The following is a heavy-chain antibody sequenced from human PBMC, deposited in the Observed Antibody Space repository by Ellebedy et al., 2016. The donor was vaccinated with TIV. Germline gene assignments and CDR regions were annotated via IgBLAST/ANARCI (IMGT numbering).Heavy chain of an antibody. CDR3: ARASGDYSYYFDY. Sequence: GGSLRLXXAASGFTFSSYWMSWVRQAPGKGLEWVANIKQDGSEKYYVDSVKGRFTISRDNAKNSLYLQMNSLRAEDTAVYYCARASGDYSYYFDYWGQGTLVTVSS. V-gene: IGHV3-7*05. CDR2: IKQDGSEK. D-gene: IGHD4-17*01. J-gene: IGHJ4*02. CDR1: GFTFSSYW.